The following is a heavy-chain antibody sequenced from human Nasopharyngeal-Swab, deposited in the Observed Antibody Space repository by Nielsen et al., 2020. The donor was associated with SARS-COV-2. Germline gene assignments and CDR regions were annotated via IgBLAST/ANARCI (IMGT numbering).Heavy chain of an antibody. V-gene: IGHV3-11*01. J-gene: IGHJ5*02. CDR3: ARDKGTSGWFDP. Sequence: WIRQPPGKGLEWVSGISSSAYSEFYADSVKGRFTISRDNAQNSLYLQMSNLRADDTAVYYCARDKGTSGWFDPWGPGTLVTVSS. D-gene: IGHD6-25*01. CDR2: ISSSAYSE.